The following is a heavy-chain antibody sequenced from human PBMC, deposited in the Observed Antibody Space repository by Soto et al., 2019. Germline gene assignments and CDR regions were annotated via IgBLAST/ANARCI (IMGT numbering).Heavy chain of an antibody. D-gene: IGHD4-17*01. J-gene: IGHJ4*02. CDR3: ARRYGPGFDY. CDR1: GGSSPSGGYY. Sequence: ASGTLSLTCTVSGGSSPSGGYYWSWIRQPPGKGLEWIGYIYYSGSTNYNPSLKSRVTISVDTSKNQFSLKLSSVTAADTAVYYCARRYGPGFDYWGQGTLVTVSS. V-gene: IGHV4-61*08. CDR2: IYYSGST.